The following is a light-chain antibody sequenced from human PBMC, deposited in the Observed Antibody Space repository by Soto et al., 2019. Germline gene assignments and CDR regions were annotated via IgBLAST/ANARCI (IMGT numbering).Light chain of an antibody. CDR3: CSYADGSIYF. V-gene: IGLV2-14*03. CDR2: YVD. J-gene: IGLJ1*01. CDR1: SRDVGAYDY. Sequence: QSVLTQPASVSGSPGQSITISCTGTSRDVGAYDYVSWYLQYPDKAPQLLIYYVDHRPSGVSSRFSGSKSGNTASLTISGLQAEDEGDYYCCSYADGSIYFFGTGTKLNVL.